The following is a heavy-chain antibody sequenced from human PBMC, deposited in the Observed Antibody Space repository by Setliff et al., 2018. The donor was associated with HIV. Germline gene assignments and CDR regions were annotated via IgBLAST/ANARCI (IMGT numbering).Heavy chain of an antibody. Sequence: ASVKVSCKASGYTFTGYYMHWVRQAPGQGLEWMGWINPNNGGTNYAQKFQGRVTMTRDTSISTAYMELSRLRSDDTAVYYCARGGGFWYYDSSGYGGRLYYYYGMDVWGQGTTVTVSS. CDR2: INPNNGGT. V-gene: IGHV1-2*02. J-gene: IGHJ6*02. CDR3: ARGGGFWYYDSSGYGGRLYYYYGMDV. D-gene: IGHD3-22*01. CDR1: GYTFTGYY.